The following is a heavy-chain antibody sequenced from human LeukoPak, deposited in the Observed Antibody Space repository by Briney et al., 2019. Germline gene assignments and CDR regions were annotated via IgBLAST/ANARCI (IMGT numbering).Heavy chain of an antibody. CDR2: ISYDGSNK. Sequence: GGSLRLSCAASGFTFSSYVMHWVRQAPGKGLEWVAVISYDGSNKYYADSVKGRFTISRDNSKNTLYLQMNSLRAEDTAVYYCARDRVATIENYYYGMDVWGQGTTVTVSS. CDR3: ARDRVATIENYYYGMDV. CDR1: GFTFSSYV. V-gene: IGHV3-30*19. J-gene: IGHJ6*02. D-gene: IGHD5-12*01.